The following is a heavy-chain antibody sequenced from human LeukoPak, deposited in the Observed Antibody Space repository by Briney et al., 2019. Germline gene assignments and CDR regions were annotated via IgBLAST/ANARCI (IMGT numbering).Heavy chain of an antibody. D-gene: IGHD4-17*01. V-gene: IGHV4-38-2*02. CDR1: GYSISSGYH. CDR2: IYHSGST. Sequence: KASETLSLTCTVSGYSISSGYHWGWIRQPPGKGLEWIGSIYHSGSTYYNPSLKSRVTISVDTSKNQFSLKLSSVTAADTAVYYCARLLIGDYDLPIFDYWGQGTLVTVSS. CDR3: ARLLIGDYDLPIFDY. J-gene: IGHJ4*02.